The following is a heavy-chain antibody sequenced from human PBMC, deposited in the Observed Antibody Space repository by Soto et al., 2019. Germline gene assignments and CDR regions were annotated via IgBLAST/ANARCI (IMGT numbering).Heavy chain of an antibody. V-gene: IGHV5-51*01. Sequence: GESLKISCKGSGYSFTSYWIGWVRQMPGKGLEWMGIIYPGDSDTRYSPSFQGQVTISADKSISTAYLQWSSLKASDTAMYYCARGGLRSSGYYYSSGMDVWRQGTTVTVSS. CDR1: GYSFTSYW. J-gene: IGHJ6*02. CDR2: IYPGDSDT. CDR3: ARGGLRSSGYYYSSGMDV. D-gene: IGHD3-22*01.